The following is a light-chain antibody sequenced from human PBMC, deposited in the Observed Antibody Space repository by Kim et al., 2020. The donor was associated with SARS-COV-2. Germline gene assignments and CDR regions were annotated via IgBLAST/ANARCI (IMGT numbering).Light chain of an antibody. Sequence: DIQMTQSPSSLSTSVGDRVTITCRASQSISSYLNWYQQKPGKAPKLLIYAASSLQSGVPSRFSGSGSGTDFTLTISSLQPEDFATYYCQQSYSIPEFTFGPGTKVDIK. CDR1: QSISSY. CDR3: QQSYSIPEFT. CDR2: AAS. J-gene: IGKJ3*01. V-gene: IGKV1-39*01.